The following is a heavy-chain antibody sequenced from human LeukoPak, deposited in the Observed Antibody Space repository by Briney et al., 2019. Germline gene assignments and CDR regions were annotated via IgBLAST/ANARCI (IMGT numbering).Heavy chain of an antibody. V-gene: IGHV4-39*07. J-gene: IGHJ4*02. CDR2: IYYSGST. D-gene: IGHD1-26*01. CDR1: GGSISSSSYY. CDR3: ARVRLSGSYPFDY. Sequence: SETLSLTCTVSGGSISSSSYYWGWIRQPPGKGLEWIGSIYYSGSTYYNPSLKSRVTISVDRSKNQFSLKLSSVTAADTAVYYCARVRLSGSYPFDYWGQGTLVTVSS.